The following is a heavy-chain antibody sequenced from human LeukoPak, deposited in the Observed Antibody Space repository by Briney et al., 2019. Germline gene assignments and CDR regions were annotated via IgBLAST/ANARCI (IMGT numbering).Heavy chain of an antibody. D-gene: IGHD4-11*01. CDR1: GGSISSYY. Sequence: SETLSLTCTVSGGSISSYYWSWIRQPPGKGLEWIGYIYYSGSTNYNPSLKSRVTISVDTSKNQFSLKLSSVTAADTAVYYCARATVTTFDYWGQGTLVTVSS. J-gene: IGHJ4*02. CDR3: ARATVTTFDY. CDR2: IYYSGST. V-gene: IGHV4-59*01.